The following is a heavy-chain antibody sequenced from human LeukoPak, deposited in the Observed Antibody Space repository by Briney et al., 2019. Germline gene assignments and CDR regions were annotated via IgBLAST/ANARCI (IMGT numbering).Heavy chain of an antibody. Sequence: SETLSLTCTVSGGSISSYYWSWIRQPPGKGLEWIGYIYYSGSTNYNPSLKSRVTISVDTSKNQFSLKLSSVTAADTAVYYCARGSRPGTYIDYWGQGTLVTVSS. CDR1: GGSISSYY. V-gene: IGHV4-59*12. CDR3: ARGSRPGTYIDY. J-gene: IGHJ4*02. CDR2: IYYSGST.